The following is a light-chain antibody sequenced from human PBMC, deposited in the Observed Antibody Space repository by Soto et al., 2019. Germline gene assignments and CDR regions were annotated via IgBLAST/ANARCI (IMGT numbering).Light chain of an antibody. Sequence: DIQMTQSPSTLSASVGDIFTITFRASQSISTWLAWYQHKPGKAPKLLIYQASSLEGGVPSRFSGSGSGTEFTLTISSLQPDDFATYYCQQYNIYSRTFGQGTKVDI. CDR3: QQYNIYSRT. J-gene: IGKJ1*01. CDR2: QAS. CDR1: QSISTW. V-gene: IGKV1-5*03.